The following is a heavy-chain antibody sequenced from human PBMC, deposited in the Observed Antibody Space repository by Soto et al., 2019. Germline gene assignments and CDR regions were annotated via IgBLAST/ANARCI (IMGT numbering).Heavy chain of an antibody. CDR3: AKARCSVNSCYVPDY. CDR1: GFTFNSYT. J-gene: IGHJ4*01. V-gene: IGHV3-23*01. CDR2: ISGSGGSP. D-gene: IGHD2-15*01. Sequence: PGGSLRLSCAASGFTFNSYTMAWVRQAPGKGLEWVSSISGSGGSPSYADSVQGRFTISRDNSRNTLSLQMNSLRAEDTATYYCAKARCSVNSCYVPDYWGHGSLVTVSS.